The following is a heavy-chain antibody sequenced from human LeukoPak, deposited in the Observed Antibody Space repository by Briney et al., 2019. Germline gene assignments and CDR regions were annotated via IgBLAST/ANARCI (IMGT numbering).Heavy chain of an antibody. CDR3: AKDLKFIAAAGTLYY. CDR1: GFTVSSNY. CDR2: IYSGCST. D-gene: IGHD6-13*01. J-gene: IGHJ4*02. Sequence: GGSMRLSCGASGFTVSSNYMSWVRQAPGKGLEWVSVIYSGCSTYYADSVKGRFTISRDNSKNTLYPQMNSLRAEDTTVYYCAKDLKFIAAAGTLYYWGQGTLVTVSS. V-gene: IGHV3-53*01.